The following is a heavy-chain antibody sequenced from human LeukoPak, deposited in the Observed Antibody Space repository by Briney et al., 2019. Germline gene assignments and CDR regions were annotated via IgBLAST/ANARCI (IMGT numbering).Heavy chain of an antibody. CDR1: GFTFSSYN. Sequence: GGSLRLSCAASGFTFSSYNMNWVRQAPGKGLEWVASIKPDGSEKYYLDSVKGRFTISRDNARDSLYLQMNSLRDDDTSVYFCARDASALYWGRGTLVTVSS. J-gene: IGHJ4*02. D-gene: IGHD6-19*01. V-gene: IGHV3-7*01. CDR3: ARDASALY. CDR2: IKPDGSEK.